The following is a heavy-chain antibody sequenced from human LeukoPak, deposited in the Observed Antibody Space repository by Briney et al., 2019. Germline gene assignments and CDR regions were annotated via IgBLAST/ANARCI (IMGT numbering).Heavy chain of an antibody. J-gene: IGHJ4*02. D-gene: IGHD3-22*01. CDR1: GGSFRGFY. CDR2: VNHGRAT. Sequence: SETLSLTCAVSGGSFRGFYWSWVRQSPGKGLEWIGEVNHGRATNYSPSLKSRVTISIDTSKLQFSLKLTSVTAADTAVYYCARGPPYHYDSSGYYRFDHWGQGTLVTVSS. V-gene: IGHV4-34*01. CDR3: ARGPPYHYDSSGYYRFDH.